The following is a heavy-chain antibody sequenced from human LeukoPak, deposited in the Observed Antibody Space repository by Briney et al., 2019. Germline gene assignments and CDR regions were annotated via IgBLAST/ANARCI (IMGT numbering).Heavy chain of an antibody. V-gene: IGHV1-2*02. CDR2: INPNSGGT. J-gene: IGHJ5*02. CDR3: ARGSSSWYSLRWFDP. D-gene: IGHD6-13*01. CDR1: GYTFTGYY. Sequence: ASVKVSCKASGYTFTGYYMHWVRQAPGQGLEWMGWINPNSGGTNYAQKFQGRLTMTRDKSISTAYMELSRLRSDDTAVYYCARGSSSWYSLRWFDPWGQGTLVTVSS.